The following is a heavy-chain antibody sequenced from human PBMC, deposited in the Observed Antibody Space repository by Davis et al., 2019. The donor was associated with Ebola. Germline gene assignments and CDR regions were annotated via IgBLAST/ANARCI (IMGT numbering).Heavy chain of an antibody. D-gene: IGHD6-6*01. CDR3: ARQSIAARYYGMDV. CDR1: GGSISSGGYY. Sequence: MPSETLSLTCTVSGGSISSGGYYWSWLRQHPGKGLEWIGYIYYSGSTYYNPSLKSRVTISVDTSKNQFSLKLSSVTAADTAVYYCARQSIAARYYGMDVWGQGTTVTVSS. V-gene: IGHV4-31*03. CDR2: IYYSGST. J-gene: IGHJ6*02.